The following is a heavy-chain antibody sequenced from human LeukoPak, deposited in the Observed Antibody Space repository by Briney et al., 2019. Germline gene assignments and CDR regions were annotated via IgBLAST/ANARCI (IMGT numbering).Heavy chain of an antibody. J-gene: IGHJ4*02. CDR3: ASLRYYGSAD. Sequence: SETLSLTCTVSGGSINTVTYYWGWIRQPPGKGLEWIGSIYYSGSTHNNASLEGRVTISVDTSKNQFSLKLTSVTAADTAVYYCASLRYYGSADWGQGTPVTVSS. V-gene: IGHV4-39*01. D-gene: IGHD3-10*01. CDR1: GGSINTVTYY. CDR2: IYYSGST.